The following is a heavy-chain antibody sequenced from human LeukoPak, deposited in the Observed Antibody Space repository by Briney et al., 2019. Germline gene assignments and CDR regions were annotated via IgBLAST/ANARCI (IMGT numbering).Heavy chain of an antibody. CDR2: IYSNGIT. Sequence: YPSETLSLTCTVSGGSIFSYYWNWIRQPPGKGLEWIGYIYSNGITNCSPSLRSRGTISIATSKNQFSLRLRSVTAADTAIYYCARRAYYDSSGYYPTSGYFDLWGRGTLVTVSS. V-gene: IGHV4-4*08. J-gene: IGHJ2*01. CDR3: ARRAYYDSSGYYPTSGYFDL. D-gene: IGHD3-22*01. CDR1: GGSIFSYY.